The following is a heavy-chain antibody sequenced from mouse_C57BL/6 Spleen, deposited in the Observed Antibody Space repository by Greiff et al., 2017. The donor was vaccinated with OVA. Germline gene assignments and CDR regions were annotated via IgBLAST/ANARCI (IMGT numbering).Heavy chain of an antibody. Sequence: EVQLQQSGPELVKPGASVKISCKASGYTFTDYYMNWVKQSHGKSLEWIGDINPNNGGTSYNQKFKGKATLTVDKSSSTAYMELRSLTSEDSAVYYCARLRTLLFDYWGHGTTLTVSS. J-gene: IGHJ2*01. V-gene: IGHV1-26*01. CDR1: GYTFTDYY. CDR3: ARLRTLLFDY. CDR2: INPNNGGT.